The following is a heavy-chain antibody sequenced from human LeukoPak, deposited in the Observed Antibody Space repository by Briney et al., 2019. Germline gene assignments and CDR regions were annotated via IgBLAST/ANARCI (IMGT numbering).Heavy chain of an antibody. J-gene: IGHJ4*02. D-gene: IGHD2-2*01. CDR1: GFTFSSYG. Sequence: PGGSLRFSCAASGFTFSSYGMHWVRQAPGKGLEWVAVISYDGSNKYYADSVKGRFTISRDNSKNTLYLQMNSLRAEDTAVYYCAKDIVVVPAATDYGPSFDYWGQGTLVTVSS. CDR3: AKDIVVVPAATDYGPSFDY. CDR2: ISYDGSNK. V-gene: IGHV3-30*18.